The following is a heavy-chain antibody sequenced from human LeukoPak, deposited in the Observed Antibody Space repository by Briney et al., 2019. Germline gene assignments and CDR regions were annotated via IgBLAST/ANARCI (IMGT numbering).Heavy chain of an antibody. CDR1: GGSFSGYY. J-gene: IGHJ5*02. CDR2: INHSGST. CDR3: ARGGIAVAGTQGEPDTGTMVWFDP. V-gene: IGHV4-34*01. D-gene: IGHD6-19*01. Sequence: PSETLSLTCAVYGGSFSGYYWSWIRQPPGKGLEWIGEINHSGSTNYNPSLKSRVTISVDTSKNQFSLKLSSVTAADTAVYYCARGGIAVAGTQGEPDTGTMVWFDPWGQGTLVTVSS.